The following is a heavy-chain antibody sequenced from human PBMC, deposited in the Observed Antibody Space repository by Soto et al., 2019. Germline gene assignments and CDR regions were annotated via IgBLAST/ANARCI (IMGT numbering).Heavy chain of an antibody. CDR2: INHSGST. V-gene: IGHV4-34*01. CDR3: ARFKGWNDFWSGYYWGYFDY. J-gene: IGHJ4*02. Sequence: PSETLSLTCAVYGGSFSGYYWSWIRQPPGKGLEWIGEINHSGSTNYNPSLKSRVTISVDTSKNQFSLKLSSVTAADTAVYYCARFKGWNDFWSGYYWGYFDYWGQGTLVTVSS. D-gene: IGHD3-3*01. CDR1: GGSFSGYY.